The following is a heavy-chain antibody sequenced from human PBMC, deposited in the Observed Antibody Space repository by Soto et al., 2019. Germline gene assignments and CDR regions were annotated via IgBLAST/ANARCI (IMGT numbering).Heavy chain of an antibody. CDR1: GGSISSHY. Sequence: PSETLSLTCTVSGGSISSHYWSWIRQPPGKGLEWIGDISYSGRTNYNPSLKSRVTISIDMSKNQFSLKLRSVTAADTAVYYCAREVSGSWDSLDYWGQGTLVTVSS. CDR3: AREVSGSWDSLDY. CDR2: ISYSGRT. J-gene: IGHJ4*02. D-gene: IGHD1-26*01. V-gene: IGHV4-59*11.